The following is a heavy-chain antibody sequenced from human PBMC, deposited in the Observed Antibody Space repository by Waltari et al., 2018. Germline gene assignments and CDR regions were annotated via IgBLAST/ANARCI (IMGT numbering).Heavy chain of an antibody. Sequence: EVQLVESGGGLIQPGGSLRLSCAASGFTVSSHYMSWVRQAPGKGLEWVSVIYSGGSTYYADSVKGRFTISRDNSKNTLYLQMNSLRAEDTAVYYCARDFRSGSNPFDYWGQGTLVTVSS. J-gene: IGHJ4*02. V-gene: IGHV3-53*01. CDR1: GFTVSSHY. CDR2: IYSGGST. CDR3: ARDFRSGSNPFDY. D-gene: IGHD3-3*01.